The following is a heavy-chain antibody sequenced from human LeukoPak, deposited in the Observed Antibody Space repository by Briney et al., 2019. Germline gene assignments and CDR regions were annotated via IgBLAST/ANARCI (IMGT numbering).Heavy chain of an antibody. CDR3: ATTGAASDF. J-gene: IGHJ4*02. CDR2: IFPRDSDV. V-gene: IGHV5-51*01. CDR1: GYNFITYW. D-gene: IGHD6-19*01. Sequence: GESLKISCNASGYNFITYWIGWVRQMPGKGLDFMGIIFPRDSDVRYSPSFQGQVTISADTSTSTVYLQWSSLKASDTAMYYCATTGAASDFWGQGTQVTVSS.